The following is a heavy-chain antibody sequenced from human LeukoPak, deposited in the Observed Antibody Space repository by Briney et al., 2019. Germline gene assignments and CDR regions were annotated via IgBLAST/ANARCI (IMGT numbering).Heavy chain of an antibody. V-gene: IGHV4-39*01. D-gene: IGHD3-10*01. CDR1: GGSISSSRYY. CDR3: AIINIANRHGDWFDP. J-gene: IGHJ5*02. CDR2: IYYRGTT. Sequence: SETLSLTCTVSGGSISSSRYYWGWIRQPPGKGLEWIGSIYYRGTTYDNPSLKSRVTISVDTSKNQFSLKVTSVTAADTAVYYCAIINIANRHGDWFDPWGQGTLVTVSS.